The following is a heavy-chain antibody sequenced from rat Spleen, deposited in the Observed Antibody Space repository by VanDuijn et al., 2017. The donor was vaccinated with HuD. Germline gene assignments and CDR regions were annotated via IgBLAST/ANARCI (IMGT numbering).Heavy chain of an antibody. CDR1: GLSFSNYD. CDR2: ITYEGSNT. D-gene: IGHD1-9*01. J-gene: IGHJ2*01. CDR3: ARQDYGYNYDY. V-gene: IGHV5-22*01. Sequence: EVQLVESGGGLVQPGRSMKLSCAASGLSFSNYDMAWVRQAPKKGLEWVAAITYEGSNTYYGDSVKGRFTISRDNAKSTLYLQMNSLRSEDTATYDCARQDYGYNYDYWGQGVMVTVSS.